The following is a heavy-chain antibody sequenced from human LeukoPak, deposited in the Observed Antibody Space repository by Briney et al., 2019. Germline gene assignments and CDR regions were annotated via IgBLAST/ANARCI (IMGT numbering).Heavy chain of an antibody. Sequence: SETLSLTCTVSGGSISSGDYYWSWIRQPPGKGLEWIGYIYYSGSTYYNPSLKSRVTISVDTSKNQFSLKLSSVTAADTAVYYCAREAYYYDSSGPLDYWGQGTLVTVSS. J-gene: IGHJ4*02. CDR1: GGSISSGDYY. V-gene: IGHV4-30-4*01. CDR3: AREAYYYDSSGPLDY. D-gene: IGHD3-22*01. CDR2: IYYSGST.